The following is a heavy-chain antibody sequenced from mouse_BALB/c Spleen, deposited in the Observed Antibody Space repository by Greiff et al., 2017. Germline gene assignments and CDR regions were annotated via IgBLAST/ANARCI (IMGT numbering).Heavy chain of an antibody. D-gene: IGHD1-1*01. Sequence: QVQLKQSGAELVRPGASVTLSCKASGYTFTDYEMHWVKQTPVHGLEWIGAIDPETGGTAYNQKFKGKATLTADKSSSTAYMELRSLTSEDSAVYYCTRTVVATDYFDYWGQGTTLTVSS. V-gene: IGHV1-15*01. CDR3: TRTVVATDYFDY. CDR1: GYTFTDYE. J-gene: IGHJ2*01. CDR2: IDPETGGT.